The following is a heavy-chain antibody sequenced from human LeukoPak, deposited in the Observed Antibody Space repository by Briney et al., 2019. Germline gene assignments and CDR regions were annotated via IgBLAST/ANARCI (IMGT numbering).Heavy chain of an antibody. J-gene: IGHJ4*02. CDR3: ATLAAAGTNY. Sequence: VWVSRADYDGSDTSYADSVRGRFTISRDNAKNTLYLQMNSLSAEDTAVYYCATLAAAGTNYWGQGTLVTVSS. D-gene: IGHD6-13*01. CDR2: ADYDGSDT. V-gene: IGHV3-74*01.